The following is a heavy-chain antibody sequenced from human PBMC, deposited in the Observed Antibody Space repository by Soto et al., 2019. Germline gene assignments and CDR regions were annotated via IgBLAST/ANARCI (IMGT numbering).Heavy chain of an antibody. V-gene: IGHV4-61*01. Sequence: SETLSLTCTVSGGSVSSGSYYWSWIRQPPGKGLEWIGYIYYSGSTNYNPSLKSRVTISVDTSKNQFSLKLSSVTAADTAVYYCARDTVEDSYASSGYLGNWGQGTLVTVSS. CDR3: ARDTVEDSYASSGYLGN. CDR2: IYYSGST. D-gene: IGHD3-22*01. CDR1: GGSVSSGSYY. J-gene: IGHJ4*02.